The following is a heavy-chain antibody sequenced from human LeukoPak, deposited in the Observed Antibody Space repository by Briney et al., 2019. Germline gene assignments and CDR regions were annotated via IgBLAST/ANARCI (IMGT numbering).Heavy chain of an antibody. CDR2: ISSSGSTI. CDR1: GFTFSSYS. V-gene: IGHV3-48*04. Sequence: GGSLRLSCAASGFTFSSYSMNWVRQAPGKGLEWVSYISSSGSTIYYADSVKGRFTISRDNAKNSLYLQMNSLRAEDTAVYYCARSSLWFDYWGQGTLVTVSS. CDR3: ARSSLWFDY. D-gene: IGHD3-10*01. J-gene: IGHJ4*02.